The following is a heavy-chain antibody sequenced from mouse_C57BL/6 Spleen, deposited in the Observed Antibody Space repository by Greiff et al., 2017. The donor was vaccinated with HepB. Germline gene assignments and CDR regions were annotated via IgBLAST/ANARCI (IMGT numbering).Heavy chain of an antibody. CDR1: GYAFTNYL. D-gene: IGHD2-4*01. CDR3: AREGGYDSPYFDY. Sequence: QVQLQQSGAELVRPGTSVKVSCKASGYAFTNYLIEWVKQRPGQGLEWIGVINPGSGGTNYNEKFKGKATLTADKSSSTAYMQLSSLTSEDSAVYFCAREGGYDSPYFDYWGQGTTLTVSS. J-gene: IGHJ2*01. V-gene: IGHV1-54*01. CDR2: INPGSGGT.